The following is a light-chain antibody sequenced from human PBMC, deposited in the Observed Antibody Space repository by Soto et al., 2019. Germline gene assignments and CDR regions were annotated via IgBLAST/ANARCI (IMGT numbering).Light chain of an antibody. V-gene: IGKV3-20*01. CDR1: QSVSSY. CDR2: DAS. CDR3: QQYGSSPRT. Sequence: EIVLTLSPATLSLSPGERATLSCRASQSVSSYLAWYQQKPGQAPRLLIYDASNRATGIPARFSGSGSGTDFTLIISRLEPEDFAMYYCQQYGSSPRTFGQGTKVDIK. J-gene: IGKJ1*01.